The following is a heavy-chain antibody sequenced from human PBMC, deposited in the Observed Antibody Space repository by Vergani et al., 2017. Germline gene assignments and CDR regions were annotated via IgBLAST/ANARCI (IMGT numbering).Heavy chain of an antibody. CDR2: ISYDGTKK. D-gene: IGHD6-25*01. J-gene: IGHJ6*03. CDR1: GFIFSSYG. V-gene: IGHV3-30*18. CDR3: AKSPRLAASPYYYYYMDV. Sequence: QVQLVESGGGVVQPGSSLRLSCAASGFIFSSYGMHWVRQAPGKGLEWVAVISYDGTKKYYADFVKGRFTISRDNSKNTLYLQMNSLRAEDTAVFYCAKSPRLAASPYYYYYMDVWGKGTTVTVSS.